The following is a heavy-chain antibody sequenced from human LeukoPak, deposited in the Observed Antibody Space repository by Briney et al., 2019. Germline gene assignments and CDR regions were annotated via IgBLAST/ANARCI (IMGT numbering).Heavy chain of an antibody. CDR2: ISHSGIT. J-gene: IGHJ4*02. CDR1: DGSLSGYW. V-gene: IGHV4-34*01. D-gene: IGHD3-16*01. Sequence: SETLSLTCAVYDGSLSGYWWSWIRQSPGKGLEWIGEISHSGITNYNPSFKSRVTMSGDTSSKQVSMKMTSVTAADTAVYFCARGREYIWGTSGFWSQGTQVTVSS. CDR3: ARGREYIWGTSGF.